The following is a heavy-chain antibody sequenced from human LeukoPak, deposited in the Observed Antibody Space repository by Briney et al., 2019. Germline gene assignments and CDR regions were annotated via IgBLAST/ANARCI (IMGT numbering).Heavy chain of an antibody. J-gene: IGHJ4*02. D-gene: IGHD5-18*01. Sequence: GGSLRLSCAASGFTFSSYSMNWVRQAPGKGLEWVSYISSSGTTTDYADSVKGRFTISRDNAKNSLHLQMNSLRAEDTAVYYCARERGYNYGYSDFWGQGALVTVYS. CDR2: ISSSGTTT. V-gene: IGHV3-48*04. CDR1: GFTFSSYS. CDR3: ARERGYNYGYSDF.